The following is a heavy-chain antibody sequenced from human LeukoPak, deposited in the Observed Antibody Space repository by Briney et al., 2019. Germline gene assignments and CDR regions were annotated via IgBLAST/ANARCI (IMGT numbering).Heavy chain of an antibody. CDR3: AKGPYSYGSYFDY. V-gene: IGHV3-30*02. CDR2: IWYDVRDK. Sequence: GGSPRLSCAASGFTFSGCGMHWVRQAPGKGLEWVAFIWYDVRDKYYADSVKGQFTISRDNSKNTLYLQMNSLRAEDTAVYYCAKGPYSYGSYFDYWGQGTLVTVSS. J-gene: IGHJ4*02. D-gene: IGHD5-18*01. CDR1: GFTFSGCG.